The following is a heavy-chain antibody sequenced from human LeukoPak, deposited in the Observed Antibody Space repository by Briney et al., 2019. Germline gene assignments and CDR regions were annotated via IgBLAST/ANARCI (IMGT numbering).Heavy chain of an antibody. Sequence: GRSLRLSCAASGVTLSPYGMHWVRQAPGKGLEWVAVISYGGGTQHYADSVKGRFIISRDNPRNTLYLQMNILRTEDTAVYYCAKEGTPHVSTWYDLWGQGTQVIVSS. CDR2: ISYGGGTQ. CDR1: GVTLSPYG. J-gene: IGHJ5*02. V-gene: IGHV3-30*18. D-gene: IGHD3-10*01. CDR3: AKEGTPHVSTWYDL.